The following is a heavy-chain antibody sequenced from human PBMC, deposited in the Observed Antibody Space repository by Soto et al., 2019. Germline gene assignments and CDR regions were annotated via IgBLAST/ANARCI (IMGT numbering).Heavy chain of an antibody. V-gene: IGHV4-39*01. CDR3: ARLTIMITFGGVIVPGNFDY. CDR2: IYYSGST. Sequence: SETLSLTCTVSGGSISSSSYYWGWIRQPPGKGLEWIGSIYYSGSTYYNPSLKSRVTISVDTSKNQFSLKLSSVTAADTAVYYCARLTIMITFGGVIVPGNFDYWAREPWSPSPQ. J-gene: IGHJ4*02. D-gene: IGHD3-16*02. CDR1: GGSISSSSYY.